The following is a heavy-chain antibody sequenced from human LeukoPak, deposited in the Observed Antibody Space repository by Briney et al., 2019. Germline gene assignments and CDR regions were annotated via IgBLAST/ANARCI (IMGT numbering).Heavy chain of an antibody. V-gene: IGHV3-23*01. Sequence: HSGGSLRLSCAASGFTFSSYAMSWVRQAPGKGLEWVSAISGSGGSTYYADSVKGRFTISRDNSKNTLYLQMNSLRAEDTAVYYCAKLAYYDILTGAWAYFDYWGQRTLVTVSS. D-gene: IGHD3-9*01. J-gene: IGHJ4*02. CDR1: GFTFSSYA. CDR2: ISGSGGST. CDR3: AKLAYYDILTGAWAYFDY.